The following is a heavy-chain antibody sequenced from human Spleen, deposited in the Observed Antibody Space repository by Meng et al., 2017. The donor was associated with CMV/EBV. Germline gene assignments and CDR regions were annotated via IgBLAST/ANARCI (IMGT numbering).Heavy chain of an antibody. Sequence: CSVSGGSITTNHYYWSWVRQTPGKGLEWIGYISYGGHTYYSPSLQSRVTISGDTSENRFSLRLSSVTAADTAVYYCARDSGGGSYNYWGQGTLVTVSS. CDR3: ARDSGGGSYNY. CDR1: GGSITTNHYY. D-gene: IGHD1-26*01. J-gene: IGHJ4*02. CDR2: ISYGGHT. V-gene: IGHV4-30-4*01.